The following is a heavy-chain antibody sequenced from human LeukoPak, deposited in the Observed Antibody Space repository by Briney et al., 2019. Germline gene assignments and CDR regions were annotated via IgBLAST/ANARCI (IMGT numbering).Heavy chain of an antibody. CDR2: IYISGST. J-gene: IGHJ5*02. CDR1: GGSISSGSYY. V-gene: IGHV4-61*02. Sequence: TSETLSLTCTVSGGSISSGSYYWSWIRQPAGKGLEWIGRIYISGSTNYNPSLKSRVTISVDTSKNQFSLKLSSVTAADTAVYYCARGGNCGGGSCYSDRGWFDPWGQGTLVTVSS. CDR3: ARGGNCGGGSCYSDRGWFDP. D-gene: IGHD2-15*01.